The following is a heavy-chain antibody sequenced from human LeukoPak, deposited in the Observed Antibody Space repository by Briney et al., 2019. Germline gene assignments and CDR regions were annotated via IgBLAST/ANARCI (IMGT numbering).Heavy chain of an antibody. CDR3: AVPIGDCSGGSCYPAAFDY. J-gene: IGHJ4*02. CDR1: GFPFSSYA. Sequence: GGSLRLSCAASGFPFSSYAMSWVRQAPGKGLEWVSTINGGGGDTYYADSVKGRFTISRDNSKNTLYLQMNSLRAEDTAVYYCAVPIGDCSGGSCYPAAFDYWGQGTLVTVSS. D-gene: IGHD2-15*01. V-gene: IGHV3-23*01. CDR2: INGGGGDT.